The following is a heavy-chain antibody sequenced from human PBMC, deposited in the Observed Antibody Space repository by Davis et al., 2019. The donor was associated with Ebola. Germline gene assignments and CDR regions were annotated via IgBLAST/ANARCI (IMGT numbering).Heavy chain of an antibody. Sequence: AASVKVSCKASGYTFSVYSIYWVRQAPGQGLEWMGRINGGTGETKYSQNFQGRVTMTRDTSANIAYMEVDSLKSDDTAVYYCARASGGLGKYGGSIGPWGQGTLVTVSS. J-gene: IGHJ5*02. CDR3: ARASGGLGKYGGSIGP. V-gene: IGHV1-3*01. D-gene: IGHD3-16*01. CDR2: INGGTGET. CDR1: GYTFSVYS.